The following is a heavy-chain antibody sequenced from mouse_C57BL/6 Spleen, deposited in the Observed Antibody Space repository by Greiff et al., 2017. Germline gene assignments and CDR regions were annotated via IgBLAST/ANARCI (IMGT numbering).Heavy chain of an antibody. D-gene: IGHD2-5*01. V-gene: IGHV1-61*01. CDR3: ARGDYSNLFDN. J-gene: IGHJ2*01. CDR2: IYPSDSET. CDR1: GYTFTSYW. Sequence: QVQLQQPGAELVRPGSSVKLSCKASGYTFTSYWMDWVKQRPGQGLEWIGNIYPSDSETHYNQKFKDKATLTVDKSSSTAYMQLSSLTSEDSAVYYCARGDYSNLFDNWGQGTTLTVSS.